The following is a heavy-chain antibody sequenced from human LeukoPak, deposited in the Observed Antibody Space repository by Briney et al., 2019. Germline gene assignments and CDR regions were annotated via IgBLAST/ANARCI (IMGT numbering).Heavy chain of an antibody. CDR2: IFPKNGGT. CDR1: GYTFTDYY. Sequence: ASVKVSCKASGYTFTDYYIHWVRQAPGQGLEWMGWIFPKNGGTSYAQKFQGRVTMTRDTSTGIVNMEMSRLRPDDTAVYYCVRENWYYDYWGQGTLVTVSS. J-gene: IGHJ4*02. D-gene: IGHD1-7*01. CDR3: VRENWYYDY. V-gene: IGHV1-2*02.